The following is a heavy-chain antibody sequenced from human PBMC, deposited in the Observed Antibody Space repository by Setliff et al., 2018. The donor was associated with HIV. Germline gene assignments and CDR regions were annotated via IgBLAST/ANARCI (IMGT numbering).Heavy chain of an antibody. J-gene: IGHJ3*02. D-gene: IGHD3-10*01. V-gene: IGHV1-69*10. CDR3: AGPRGDEAFDI. Sequence: ASVKVSCKASGDTSSTYAINWARQAPGQGLEWMGQFIPILDITNYAQKFRGRVTITADKSTNTMYMEMTSLTSEDTAVYYCAGPRGDEAFDIWGQGTMVTVSS. CDR1: GDTSSTYA. CDR2: FIPILDIT.